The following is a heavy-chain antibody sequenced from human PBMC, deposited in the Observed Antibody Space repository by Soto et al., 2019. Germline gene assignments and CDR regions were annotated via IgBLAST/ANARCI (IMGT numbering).Heavy chain of an antibody. D-gene: IGHD5-12*01. CDR2: INPNSGGT. V-gene: IGHV1-2*02. Sequence: ASVKVSCKASGYTFTGYYMHWVRQAPGQGLEWMGWINPNSGGTNYAQKFQGRVTIIADESASTAYMELSSLRSEDTAVYYCARDKERQRLGGNYYYAMDIWGQGTTVTVSS. CDR3: ARDKERQRLGGNYYYAMDI. CDR1: GYTFTGYY. J-gene: IGHJ6*02.